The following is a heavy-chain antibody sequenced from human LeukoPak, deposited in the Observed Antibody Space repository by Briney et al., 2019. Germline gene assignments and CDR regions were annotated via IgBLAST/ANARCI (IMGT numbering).Heavy chain of an antibody. CDR3: AKKVVVGATSPYSDFQD. CDR2: ISGSGVTT. J-gene: IGHJ1*01. Sequence: GGSLRLSCVASGFTFSSYAMSWVRQAPGKGLEWVSAISGSGVTTHYAGSVKGRFSISRDNSKNTLYLQMNSLRAEDTALYYCAKKVVVGATSPYSDFQDWGQGTLVTVSS. V-gene: IGHV3-23*01. D-gene: IGHD1-26*01. CDR1: GFTFSSYA.